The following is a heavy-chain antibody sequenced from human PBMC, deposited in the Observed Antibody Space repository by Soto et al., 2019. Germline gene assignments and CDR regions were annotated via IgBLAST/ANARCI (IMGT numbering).Heavy chain of an antibody. CDR3: ATSSIAAHYYGMDV. V-gene: IGHV5-10-1*01. Sequence: PGESLKISCKGSGYSFTSYWISWVRQMPGKGLEWMGRIDPSDSYTNYSPSFQGHVTISADKSISTAYLQWSSLKASDTAMHYCATSSIAAHYYGMDVWGQGTTVTVSS. CDR2: IDPSDSYT. D-gene: IGHD6-6*01. J-gene: IGHJ6*02. CDR1: GYSFTSYW.